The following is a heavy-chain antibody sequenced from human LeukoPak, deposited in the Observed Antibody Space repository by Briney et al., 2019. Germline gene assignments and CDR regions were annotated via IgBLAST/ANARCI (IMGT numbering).Heavy chain of an antibody. J-gene: IGHJ4*02. CDR1: GGSISSGDYY. D-gene: IGHD5-24*01. CDR3: ARGDGYNWSY. CDR2: ICYSGST. Sequence: SETLSLTCTVSGGSISSGDYYWSWIRQPPGKGLEWIGYICYSGSTYYNPSLKSRVTMSVDTSKNQFSLKVSSATAADTAVYYCARGDGYNWSYWGQGTLVTVSS. V-gene: IGHV4-30-4*01.